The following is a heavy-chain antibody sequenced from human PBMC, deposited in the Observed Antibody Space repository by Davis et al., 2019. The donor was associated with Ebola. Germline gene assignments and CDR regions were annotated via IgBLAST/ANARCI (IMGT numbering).Heavy chain of an antibody. CDR3: ASLTGLGY. D-gene: IGHD3/OR15-3a*01. Sequence: SVKVSCKASGGTFSNYAINWVRQAPGQGLEWMGGIIPILGIADYAQNFQGRLTITADESTSTAYMELSSLRSDDTALYYCASLTGLGYWGQGTLVTVTS. CDR1: GGTFSNYA. J-gene: IGHJ4*02. CDR2: IIPILGIA. V-gene: IGHV1-69*10.